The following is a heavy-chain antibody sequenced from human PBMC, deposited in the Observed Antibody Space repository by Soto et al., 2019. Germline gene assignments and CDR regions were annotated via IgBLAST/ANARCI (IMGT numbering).Heavy chain of an antibody. CDR1: GYTFTSYY. CDR2: INPSGGST. CDR3: ARDSTAMVRGVIDWFDP. Sequence: ASAKVSCKASGYTFTSYYMHWVRQAPGQGLEWMGIINPSGGSTSYAQKFQGRVTMTRDTSTSTVYMELSSLRSEDTAVYYCARDSTAMVRGVIDWFDPWGQGTLVTVS. V-gene: IGHV1-46*01. J-gene: IGHJ5*02. D-gene: IGHD3-10*01.